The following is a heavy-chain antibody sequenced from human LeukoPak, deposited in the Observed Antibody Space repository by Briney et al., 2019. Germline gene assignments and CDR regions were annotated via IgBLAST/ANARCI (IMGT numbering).Heavy chain of an antibody. D-gene: IGHD3-10*01. CDR3: AREDQDYGSGSYYAFDY. V-gene: IGHV3-21*01. CDR1: GFTFSSYS. Sequence: AGGSLRLSCAASGFTFSSYSMNWVRQAPGKGLEWVSSISSSSSYIYYADSVKGRFTISRDNAKNSLYLQMNSLRAEDTAVYYCAREDQDYGSGSYYAFDYWGQGTLVTVSS. J-gene: IGHJ4*02. CDR2: ISSSSSYI.